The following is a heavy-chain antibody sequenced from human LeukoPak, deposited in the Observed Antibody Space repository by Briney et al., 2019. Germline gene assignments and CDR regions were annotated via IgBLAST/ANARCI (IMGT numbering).Heavy chain of an antibody. D-gene: IGHD3-22*01. CDR1: GYTFTSYD. J-gene: IGHJ4*02. Sequence: ASVKVSCKASGYTFTSYDINWVRQATGQGLEWMGWMNPNSGNTGYAQKFHGRVTMTKNTSICTAHIELSSLRSEDTAVYYCATGEWDSSGYYYEYWGQGTLVTVSS. V-gene: IGHV1-8*01. CDR2: MNPNSGNT. CDR3: ATGEWDSSGYYYEY.